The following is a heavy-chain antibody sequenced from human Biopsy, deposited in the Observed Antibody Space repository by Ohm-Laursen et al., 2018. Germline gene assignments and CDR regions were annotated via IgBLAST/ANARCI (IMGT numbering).Heavy chain of an antibody. J-gene: IGHJ5*01. V-gene: IGHV3-72*01. CDR1: GFTFSNYA. CDR2: IRDKANSYTT. Sequence: SLRLSCAASGFTFSNYAIHWVRQAPGKGLEWVGRIRDKANSYTTDYAASVKGRFTISRDDSKNSLYLQMNSLKTEDTALYYCARAGRYCSGGGCYSWFDSWGQGTLVTVSS. D-gene: IGHD2-15*01. CDR3: ARAGRYCSGGGCYSWFDS.